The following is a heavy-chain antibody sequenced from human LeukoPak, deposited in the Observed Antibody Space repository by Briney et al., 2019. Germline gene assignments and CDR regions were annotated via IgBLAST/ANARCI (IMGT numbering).Heavy chain of an antibody. Sequence: SETLSLTCAVYGVSFSGYYWSWIRQPPGKGLEWIGEINHSGSTNYNPSLKSRVTILVDTSKNQFSLKLTSVTAADTAVYYCARGGYDSSGQALHFDYWGQGTLVTVSS. J-gene: IGHJ4*02. CDR2: INHSGST. CDR1: GVSFSGYY. CDR3: ARGGYDSSGQALHFDY. V-gene: IGHV4-34*01. D-gene: IGHD3-22*01.